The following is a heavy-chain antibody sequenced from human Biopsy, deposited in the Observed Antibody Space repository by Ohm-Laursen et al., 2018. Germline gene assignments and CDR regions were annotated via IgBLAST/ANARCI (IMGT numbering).Heavy chain of an antibody. V-gene: IGHV3-30*18. CDR1: GFTLSNYG. D-gene: IGHD1-26*01. CDR2: VSSDGKNK. Sequence: SLRPSCSAPGFTLSNYGMHWVRQAPGRGLEWVAAVSSDGKNKHYADSVQGRFTISRDNSKNTVDLQMNSLRAEDTAVYYCAKGLYSGSYYYDSWGQGTLVTVSS. J-gene: IGHJ4*02. CDR3: AKGLYSGSYYYDS.